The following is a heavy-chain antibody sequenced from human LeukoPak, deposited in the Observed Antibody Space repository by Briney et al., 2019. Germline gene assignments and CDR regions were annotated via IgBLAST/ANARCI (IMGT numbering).Heavy chain of an antibody. J-gene: IGHJ3*02. CDR2: IYYSGST. V-gene: IGHV4-59*12. CDR3: ARGLLSHDAFDI. D-gene: IGHD2-21*01. CDR1: GGSISSYY. Sequence: PSETLSLTCAVSGGSISSYYWSWIRQPPGKGLEWIGYIYYSGSTNYNPSLKSRVTMSVDTSKNQFSLKLSSVTAADTAVYYCARGLLSHDAFDIWGRGTMVTVSS.